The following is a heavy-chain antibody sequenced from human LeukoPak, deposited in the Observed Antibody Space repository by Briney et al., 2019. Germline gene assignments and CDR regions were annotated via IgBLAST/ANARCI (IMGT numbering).Heavy chain of an antibody. D-gene: IGHD6-13*01. CDR3: AISSWYFAPSGIDY. CDR2: INSDGSST. Sequence: GGSLRLSCAASGFTFSSYWMHWVRQAPGKGLVWVSRINSDGSSTSHADSVKGRFTISRDNAKNTLYLQMNSLRAEDTAVYYCAISSWYFAPSGIDYWGQGTLVTVSS. V-gene: IGHV3-74*01. J-gene: IGHJ4*02. CDR1: GFTFSSYW.